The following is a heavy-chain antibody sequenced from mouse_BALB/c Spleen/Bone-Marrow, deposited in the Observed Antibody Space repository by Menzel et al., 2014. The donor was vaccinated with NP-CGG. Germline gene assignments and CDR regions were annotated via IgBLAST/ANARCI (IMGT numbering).Heavy chain of an antibody. CDR1: GFNIKDYY. CDR2: IDPENGNT. V-gene: IGHV14-1*02. J-gene: IGHJ4*01. CDR3: ARGDGYAMDY. Sequence: EVQLQQSEAEIVRPGALVKLSCKASGFNIKDYYMQWVKQRPEQGLEWIGWIDPENGNTIYDPKFQGKASITADTSSSTAYLQLSSLTSEDTAVYYCARGDGYAMDYWGQGTSVTVSS.